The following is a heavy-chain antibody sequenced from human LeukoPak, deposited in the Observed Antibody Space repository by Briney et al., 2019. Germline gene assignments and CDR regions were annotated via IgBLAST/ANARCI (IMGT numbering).Heavy chain of an antibody. CDR2: INPSSGGT. Sequence: ASVKVSCKPSAHTISDNNLHWVRQAPGQGLEWMGWINPSSGGTKNAQKFQGRVTMTRDTSISIGYMELSRLRSDDTAVYYCATPICGSYVEDTFDIWGQGTMVTVSA. V-gene: IGHV1-2*02. J-gene: IGHJ3*02. CDR1: AHTISDNN. D-gene: IGHD3-16*01. CDR3: ATPICGSYVEDTFDI.